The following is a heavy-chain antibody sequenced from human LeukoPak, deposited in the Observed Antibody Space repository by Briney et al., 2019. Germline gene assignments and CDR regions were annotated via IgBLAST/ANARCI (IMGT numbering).Heavy chain of an antibody. CDR1: GFTFSSYS. Sequence: GGSLRLSCAASGFTFSSYSMNWVRQAPGKGLEWVSSISSSSSYIYYADSVKGRFTISRDNAKNSLYLQMNSLRAEDTAVYYCARDQVMVAAFEGVFDYWGQGTLVTVSS. D-gene: IGHD2-15*01. V-gene: IGHV3-21*01. CDR3: ARDQVMVAAFEGVFDY. J-gene: IGHJ4*02. CDR2: ISSSSSYI.